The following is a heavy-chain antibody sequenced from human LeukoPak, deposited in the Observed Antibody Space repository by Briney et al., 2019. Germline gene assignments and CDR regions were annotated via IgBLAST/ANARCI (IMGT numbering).Heavy chain of an antibody. CDR1: GFTFSSYW. CDR3: VRDNWNSFDY. D-gene: IGHD1-20*01. J-gene: IGHJ4*02. CDR2: IKLDGSEK. V-gene: IGHV3-7*01. Sequence: GGSLRLSCAASGFTFSSYWMSWVRQAPGKGLEWVANIKLDGSEKYYVDSVKGRFTISRDNAKNSLYLQMNSLRAEDTAVHYCVRDNWNSFDYWGQGTLVTVSS.